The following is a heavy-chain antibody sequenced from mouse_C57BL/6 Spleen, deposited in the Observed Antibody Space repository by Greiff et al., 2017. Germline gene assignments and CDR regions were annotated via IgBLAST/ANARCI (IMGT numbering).Heavy chain of an antibody. CDR2: ISDGGSYT. J-gene: IGHJ2*01. CDR1: GFTFSSYA. Sequence: EVKVVESGGGLVKPGGSLKLSCAASGFTFSSYAMSWVRQTPEKRLEWVATISDGGSYTYYPDNVKGRFTISRDNAKNNLYLQMSHLKSEDTAMYYCARDERGSFDYWGQGTTLTVSS. V-gene: IGHV5-4*01. CDR3: ARDERGSFDY.